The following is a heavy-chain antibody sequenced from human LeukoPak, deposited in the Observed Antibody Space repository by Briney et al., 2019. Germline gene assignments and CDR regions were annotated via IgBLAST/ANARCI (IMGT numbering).Heavy chain of an antibody. CDR1: GFTFSSYS. CDR3: ARDRKTGSYYPDY. V-gene: IGHV3-33*08. Sequence: PGRSLTLSCAAAGFTFSSYSMNWVRQAPGKGLEWLAVIWYDGSTKYYADSVKGRFTISRDNSGNTVFLHMNSLRAEDTAFYFCARDRKTGSYYPDYWGRGTLVTVSS. J-gene: IGHJ4*02. CDR2: IWYDGSTK. D-gene: IGHD3-10*01.